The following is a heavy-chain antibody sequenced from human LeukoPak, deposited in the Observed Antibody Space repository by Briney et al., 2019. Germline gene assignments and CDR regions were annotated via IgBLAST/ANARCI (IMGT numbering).Heavy chain of an antibody. CDR2: ISAYNGNT. J-gene: IGHJ4*02. Sequence: ASVKVSCKASGYTFTSYYMHWARQAPGQGLEWMGWISAYNGNTNYAQKLQGRVTMTTDTSTSTAYMELRSLRSDDTAVYYCARETGYSSSWYPFDYWGQGTLVTVSS. CDR1: GYTFTSYY. CDR3: ARETGYSSSWYPFDY. D-gene: IGHD6-13*01. V-gene: IGHV1-18*04.